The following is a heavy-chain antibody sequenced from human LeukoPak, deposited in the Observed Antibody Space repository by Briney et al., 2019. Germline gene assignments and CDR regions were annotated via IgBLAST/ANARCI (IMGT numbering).Heavy chain of an antibody. V-gene: IGHV4-34*01. CDR2: INHSGST. D-gene: IGHD3-9*01. Sequence: SETLSLTCAVYGGSFSGYYWSWIRQPPGKGLEWIGEINHSGSTNYNPSLKSRVTISVDTSKNQFSLKLSSVTAADTAVYYCAVDILTGSKYYFDYWGQGTLVTVSS. J-gene: IGHJ4*02. CDR3: AVDILTGSKYYFDY. CDR1: GGSFSGYY.